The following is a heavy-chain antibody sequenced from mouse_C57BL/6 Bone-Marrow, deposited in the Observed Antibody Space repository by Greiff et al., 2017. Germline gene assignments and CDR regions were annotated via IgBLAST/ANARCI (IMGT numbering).Heavy chain of an antibody. J-gene: IGHJ2*01. D-gene: IGHD1-1*01. CDR2: IRNKANGYTT. CDR3: ARYGVYSSAY. Sequence: EVQGVESGGGLVQPGGSLSLSCAASGFTFTDYYMSWVRQPPGKALEWLGFIRNKANGYTTEYSASVKGRFTISRDNSQRILYLQMNARRAEVSATYYCARYGVYSSAYWRQGTTLTASS. CDR1: GFTFTDYY. V-gene: IGHV7-3*01.